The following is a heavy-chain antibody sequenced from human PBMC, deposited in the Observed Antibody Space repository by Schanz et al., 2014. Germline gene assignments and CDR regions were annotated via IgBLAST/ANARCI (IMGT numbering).Heavy chain of an antibody. V-gene: IGHV3-23*01. CDR2: ISGRDGST. D-gene: IGHD5-18*01. CDR1: GFTFSTSA. J-gene: IGHJ4*02. Sequence: EVQLLESGGGLVQPGGSLRLSCAASGFTFSTSAMSWVRQAPGKGLEWVSAISGRDGSTYYADSVRGRFTISRDNSKTTVYLQMNSLRAEDTAVYYCAKDAENTAMITDYFDYWGQGTLVTVSS. CDR3: AKDAENTAMITDYFDY.